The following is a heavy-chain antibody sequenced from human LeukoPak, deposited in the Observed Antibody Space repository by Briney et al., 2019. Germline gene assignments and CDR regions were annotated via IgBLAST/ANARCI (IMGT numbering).Heavy chain of an antibody. J-gene: IGHJ4*02. Sequence: GGSLRLSCAASGFTFSSYSMNWVRQAPGKGLEWVSSISSSSYIYYADSVKGRFTISRDNAKNSLYLQMNSLRAEDTAVYYCARDRCSSTSCYGNLGYWGQGTLVTVSS. CDR1: GFTFSSYS. D-gene: IGHD2-2*01. CDR3: ARDRCSSTSCYGNLGY. CDR2: ISSSSYI. V-gene: IGHV3-21*01.